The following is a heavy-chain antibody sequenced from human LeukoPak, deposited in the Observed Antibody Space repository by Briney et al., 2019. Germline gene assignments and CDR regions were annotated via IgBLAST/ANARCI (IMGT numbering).Heavy chain of an antibody. D-gene: IGHD2-2*01. CDR3: ARRRRETSGDAFDI. J-gene: IGHJ3*02. V-gene: IGHV4-39*01. CDR1: GGSISSSSYY. CDR2: IYYSGST. Sequence: SETLSLTCTVSGGSISSSSYYWGWIRQPPGKGLEWIGSIYYSGSTYYNPSLKSQVTISVDTSKNQFSLKLSSVTAADTAMYYCARRRRETSGDAFDIWGQGTMVTVSS.